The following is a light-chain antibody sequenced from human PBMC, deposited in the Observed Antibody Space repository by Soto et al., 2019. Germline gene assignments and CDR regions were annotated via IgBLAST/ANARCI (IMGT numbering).Light chain of an antibody. CDR2: KAS. J-gene: IGKJ3*01. CDR3: QQYNSSPFT. CDR1: QSISSW. Sequence: DIQMTQSPSTLSASVGDRVTITCRASQSISSWLAWYHQKPGKAPKLLIYKASSLESGVPSGFSGSGSGTEFTLTISSLQPDDLATYYCQQYNSSPFTFGPGTKVDIK. V-gene: IGKV1-5*03.